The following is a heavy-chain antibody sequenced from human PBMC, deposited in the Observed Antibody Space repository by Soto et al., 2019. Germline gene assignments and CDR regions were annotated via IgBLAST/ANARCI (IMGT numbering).Heavy chain of an antibody. CDR1: GGSISSGDYY. J-gene: IGHJ5*02. Sequence: QVQLQESGPGLVKPSQTLSLTCTVSGGSISSGDYYWSWIRQPPGKGLAWIGYIYHSGSTYYNPSLKSRVTISVDTSTNQFSLKMSSVTAADTAVYYCARERPDGARLDPWGQGTLVTVSS. CDR2: IYHSGST. CDR3: ARERPDGARLDP. V-gene: IGHV4-30-4*01. D-gene: IGHD6-6*01.